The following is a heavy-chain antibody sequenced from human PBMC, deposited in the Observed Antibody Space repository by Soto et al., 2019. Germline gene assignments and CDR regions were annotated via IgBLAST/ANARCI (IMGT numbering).Heavy chain of an antibody. CDR2: IYSGGST. J-gene: IGHJ4*01. D-gene: IGHD5-18*01. V-gene: IGHV3-66*04. CDR1: GVTVSSNY. Sequence: EVQLVESGGGLVQPGGSLRLSCAASGVTVSSNYMSWVRQAPGKGLEWVSVIYSGGSTYYADSVKGRFTISRDNSNNTLYLQKNSLIAEDTAVYYCARHGYNYGGDYFDYWSHETLVTVSS. CDR3: ARHGYNYGGDYFDY.